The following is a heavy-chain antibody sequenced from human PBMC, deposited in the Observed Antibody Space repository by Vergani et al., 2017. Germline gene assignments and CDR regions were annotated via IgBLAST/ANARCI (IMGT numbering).Heavy chain of an antibody. Sequence: QVQLVESGGGVVQPGRSLRLSCAASGFTFSSYGMHWVRQAPGKGLEWVAVIWYDGSNKYYADSVKGRFTISRDNSKNTLFLQMNSLRAEDTAVYYCARDPGSSYFPAALDYWGQGTLVTVSS. CDR1: GFTFSSYG. J-gene: IGHJ4*02. CDR2: IWYDGSNK. D-gene: IGHD6-13*01. CDR3: ARDPGSSYFPAALDY. V-gene: IGHV3-33*01.